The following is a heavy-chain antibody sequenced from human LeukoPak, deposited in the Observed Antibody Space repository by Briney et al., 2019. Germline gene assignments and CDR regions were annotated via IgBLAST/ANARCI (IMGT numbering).Heavy chain of an antibody. CDR3: ARTVTIGNVDY. J-gene: IGHJ4*02. V-gene: IGHV4-59*01. Sequence: SETLSLTCTVSGGSISSYYWSWIRQPPGKGLEWIGYIYYSGSTNYNPSLKSRVTISVDTSKNQFSLKLSSVTAADTAVYYCARTVTIGNVDYWGQGTLVTVSS. CDR2: IYYSGST. CDR1: GGSISSYY. D-gene: IGHD4-11*01.